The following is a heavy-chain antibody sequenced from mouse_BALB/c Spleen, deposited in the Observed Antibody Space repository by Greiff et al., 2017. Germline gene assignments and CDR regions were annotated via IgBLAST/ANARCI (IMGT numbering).Heavy chain of an antibody. CDR3: ARQLGLRGAMDY. CDR2: ISSGGGNT. CDR1: GFTFSSYT. Sequence: DVQLVESGGGLVKPGGSLKLSCAASGFTFSSYTMSWVRQTPEKRLEWVATISSGGGNTYYPDSVKGRFTISRDNAKNNLYLQMSSLRSEDTALYYCARQLGLRGAMDYWGQGTSVTVSS. D-gene: IGHD3-1*01. J-gene: IGHJ4*01. V-gene: IGHV5-9*03.